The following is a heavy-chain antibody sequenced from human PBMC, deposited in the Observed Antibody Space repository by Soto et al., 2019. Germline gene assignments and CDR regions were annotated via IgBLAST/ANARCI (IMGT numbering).Heavy chain of an antibody. Sequence: QVQLQESGPGLVKPSETLSLTCTVPGGSINNYYWSWIRQPPGKGLEFIGYIYYAGSTTYNPSLKSRVTISVDTSKNQFSLQLRSVTAADTAVYYCARLGGYYQALDSWGQGTRLTVSS. CDR2: IYYAGST. D-gene: IGHD3-22*01. CDR1: GGSINNYY. CDR3: ARLGGYYQALDS. J-gene: IGHJ4*02. V-gene: IGHV4-59*08.